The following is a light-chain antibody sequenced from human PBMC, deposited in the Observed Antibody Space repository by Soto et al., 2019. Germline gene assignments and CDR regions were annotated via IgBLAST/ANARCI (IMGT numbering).Light chain of an antibody. V-gene: IGKV3-20*01. CDR3: RQYGRSPPVT. Sequence: ETVLTQSPGTLSLSPGERATLSCRASQSVSSSYLAWYQQKPGQAPRLLIYGASSRATGIPDRFSGSGSGTDFTLTISILEPEDFAVYYCRQYGRSPPVTFGQGTRLEIK. CDR2: GAS. CDR1: QSVSSSY. J-gene: IGKJ5*01.